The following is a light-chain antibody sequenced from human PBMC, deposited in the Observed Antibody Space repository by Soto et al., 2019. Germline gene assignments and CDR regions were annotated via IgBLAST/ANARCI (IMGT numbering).Light chain of an antibody. CDR2: EVN. CDR1: SSDFGNYNL. V-gene: IGLV2-23*02. J-gene: IGLJ1*01. CDR3: CSFTSSNTHV. Sequence: QSVLTQPASVSGSPGQSITISCTGTSSDFGNYNLVSWYQQHPGKVPKLILFEVNTRPSGVSGRFSGSKSGNTASLTISGLQAEDEADYYCCSFTSSNTHVFGTGTKVTVL.